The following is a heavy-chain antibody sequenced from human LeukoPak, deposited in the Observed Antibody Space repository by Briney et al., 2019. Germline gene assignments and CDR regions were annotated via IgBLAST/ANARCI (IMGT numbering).Heavy chain of an antibody. CDR2: INWNGGST. D-gene: IGHD1-26*01. CDR1: GFTFDDYG. Sequence: PGGSLRRSCAAAGFTFDDYGMSWVRQAPGKGLEWGSGINWNGGSTGYADSVKGRFTISRDNAKNSLYLQMNSLRAEDTALYYCAGGYSGSYRDFDYWGQGTLVTVSS. J-gene: IGHJ4*02. V-gene: IGHV3-20*04. CDR3: AGGYSGSYRDFDY.